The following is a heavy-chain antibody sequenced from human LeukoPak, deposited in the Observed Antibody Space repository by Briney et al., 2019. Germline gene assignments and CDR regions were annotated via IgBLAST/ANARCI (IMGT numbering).Heavy chain of an antibody. CDR2: ISDSGGST. CDR1: GFTFDSYA. V-gene: IGHV3-23*01. J-gene: IGHJ4*02. CDR3: AKTPLLYIGTYWADY. Sequence: GGSLRLSCAASGFTFDSYAMSWVRQAPGKGLEWVSAISDSGGSTYYADSVRGRFTISRDNSKNTLYLQMNSLRAEDTAVYFCAKTPLLYIGTYWADYWGQGTLVTVSS. D-gene: IGHD1-26*01.